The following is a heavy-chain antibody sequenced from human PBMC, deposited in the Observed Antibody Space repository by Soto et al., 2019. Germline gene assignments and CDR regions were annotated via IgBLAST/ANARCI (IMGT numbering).Heavy chain of an antibody. CDR3: ARDGNRYDFWSGPTVDV. D-gene: IGHD3-3*01. CDR2: ISAYNGNT. J-gene: IGHJ6*02. CDR1: GYTFTSYG. V-gene: IGHV1-18*04. Sequence: ASVKVSCKASGYTFTSYGISWVRQAPGQGLEWMGWISAYNGNTNYAQKLQGRVTMTTDTSTSTAYMELRSLRSDDTAVYYCARDGNRYDFWSGPTVDVWGQGTTVTVSS.